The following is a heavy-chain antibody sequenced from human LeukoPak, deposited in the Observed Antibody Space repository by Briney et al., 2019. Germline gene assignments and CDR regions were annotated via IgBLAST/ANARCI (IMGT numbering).Heavy chain of an antibody. D-gene: IGHD5-18*01. Sequence: GASVTVSFKASGGTFISYAIRWVRQAPGQGLEWMGGIIPIFGTANYAQKFQGRATITTAEATSTAYMELSSRRSEDTAVYYCARDRQYRYGLFTYYMDVWGKGTTVTVSS. J-gene: IGHJ6*03. CDR1: GGTFISYA. CDR3: ARDRQYRYGLFTYYMDV. CDR2: IIPIFGTA. V-gene: IGHV1-69*05.